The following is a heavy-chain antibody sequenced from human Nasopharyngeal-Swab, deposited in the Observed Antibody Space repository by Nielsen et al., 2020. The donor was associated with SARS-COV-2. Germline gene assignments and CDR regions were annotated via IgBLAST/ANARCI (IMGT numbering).Heavy chain of an antibody. CDR3: ARAGEYRFDY. CDR1: GFTFSSYA. CDR2: LNGDATTV. V-gene: IGHV3-74*01. D-gene: IGHD7-27*01. J-gene: IGHJ4*02. Sequence: GESLKISCAASGFTFSSYALSWVRQGPGEGLVWVARLNGDATTVDYADSVKGRFTISRDNAKNTLYLQMNGLRDEDTAIYYCARAGEYRFDYWGQGTLVTVSS.